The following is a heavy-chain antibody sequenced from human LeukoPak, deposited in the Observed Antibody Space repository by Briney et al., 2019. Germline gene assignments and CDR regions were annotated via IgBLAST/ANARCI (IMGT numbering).Heavy chain of an antibody. J-gene: IGHJ4*02. D-gene: IGHD1-26*01. V-gene: IGHV3-48*01. CDR3: AREGIVGATLGLDY. Sequence: GGSLILSCAASGFTFSSYSMNWVRQAPGKGLEWVSYISSSSSTIYYADSVKGRFTISRDNAKNSLYLQMNSLRAEDTAVYYCAREGIVGATLGLDYWGQGTLVTVSS. CDR2: ISSSSSTI. CDR1: GFTFSSYS.